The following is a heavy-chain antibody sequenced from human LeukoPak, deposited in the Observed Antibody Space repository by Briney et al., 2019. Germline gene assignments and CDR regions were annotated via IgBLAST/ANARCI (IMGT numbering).Heavy chain of an antibody. J-gene: IGHJ3*02. CDR1: GNNFATYW. CDR3: ARTNYYETSGWASGLSPFDM. V-gene: IGHV5-51*01. Sequence: GESLKISCKGSGNNFATYWIAWVRQMPGKGLEWIGVIYPVDSDTRYSPTFQGQVTISVGKSTSTAYLQWSSLKASDTAMYYCARTNYYETSGWASGLSPFDMWGRGTMVTVSS. CDR2: IYPVDSDT. D-gene: IGHD3-22*01.